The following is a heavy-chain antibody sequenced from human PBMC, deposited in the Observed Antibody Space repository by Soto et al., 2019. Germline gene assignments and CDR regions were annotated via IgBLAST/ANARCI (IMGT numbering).Heavy chain of an antibody. J-gene: IGHJ6*02. Sequence: GGSLRLSCAASGFTFSSYDMHWVRQATGKGLEWVSAIGTAGDTYYPGSVKGRFTISRENVKNSLYLQMNSLRAGDTAVYYCARDPGHYGMDVWGQGTTVTVSS. CDR1: GFTFSSYD. CDR3: ARDPGHYGMDV. V-gene: IGHV3-13*01. CDR2: IGTAGDT.